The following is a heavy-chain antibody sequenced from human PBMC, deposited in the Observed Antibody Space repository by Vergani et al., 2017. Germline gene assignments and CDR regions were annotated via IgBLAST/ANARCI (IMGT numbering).Heavy chain of an antibody. D-gene: IGHD3-9*01. V-gene: IGHV4-59*01. CDR3: ARAKGGGFDWLSSHYYYYMDV. Sequence: QVQLQESGPGLVKPSETLSLTCTVSGGSISRYYWSWIRQPPGKGLEWIGYIYYSGSTNSKPSLKSRVTISVDTSKNQFSLKLSTVTAADTAVYYCARAKGGGFDWLSSHYYYYMDVWGKGTTVTVSS. CDR1: GGSISRYY. CDR2: IYYSGST. J-gene: IGHJ6*03.